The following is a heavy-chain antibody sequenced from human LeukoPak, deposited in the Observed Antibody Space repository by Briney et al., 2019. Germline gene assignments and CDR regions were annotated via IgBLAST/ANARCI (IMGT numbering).Heavy chain of an antibody. CDR3: ARAPNSSGWYAEYFQH. CDR1: GYTFTSYG. D-gene: IGHD6-19*01. Sequence: ASVKVSCKASGYTFTSYGISWVRQAPGQGLEWMGWISAYNGNTNYAQKLQGRVTMTTDTSTSTAYMELRSRRSDDTAVYYCARAPNSSGWYAEYFQHWGQGTLVTVSS. CDR2: ISAYNGNT. J-gene: IGHJ1*01. V-gene: IGHV1-18*01.